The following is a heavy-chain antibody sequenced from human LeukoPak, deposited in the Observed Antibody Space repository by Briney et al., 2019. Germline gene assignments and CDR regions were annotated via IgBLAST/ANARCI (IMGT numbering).Heavy chain of an antibody. V-gene: IGHV3-30-3*01. Sequence: GGSLRLSCAASGFTFSSYAMHWVRQAPGKGLEWVAVISYDGSNKYYADSVKGRFTISRDNSKNTLYLQMNSLRAEDTAVYYCARGGLLYDSSGHPLDFDIWGQGTMVTVSS. CDR1: GFTFSSYA. CDR2: ISYDGSNK. D-gene: IGHD3-22*01. CDR3: ARGGLLYDSSGHPLDFDI. J-gene: IGHJ3*02.